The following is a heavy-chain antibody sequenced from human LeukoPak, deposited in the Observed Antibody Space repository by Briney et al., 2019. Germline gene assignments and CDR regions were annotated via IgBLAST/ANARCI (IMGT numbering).Heavy chain of an antibody. V-gene: IGHV4-59*08. D-gene: IGHD1-26*01. J-gene: IGHJ2*01. Sequence: SETLSLTCAVHGGSFSGYYWSWIRQPPGKGLERIGYIYYSGSTNYNPSLKSRVTISVDTSKNQFSLKLSSVTAADTAVYYCARRRSYYSWYFDLWGRGTLVTVSS. CDR1: GGSFSGYY. CDR3: ARRRSYYSWYFDL. CDR2: IYYSGST.